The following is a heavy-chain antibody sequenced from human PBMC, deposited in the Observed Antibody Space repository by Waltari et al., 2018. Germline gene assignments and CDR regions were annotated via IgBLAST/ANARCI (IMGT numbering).Heavy chain of an antibody. D-gene: IGHD3-22*01. CDR3: ARGRNYYDSSGYGNYFDY. CDR1: GYTFTSYD. CDR2: MNPNSGNT. J-gene: IGHJ4*02. V-gene: IGHV1-8*01. Sequence: QVQLVQSGAEVKKPGASVKVSCKASGYTFTSYDINWVRQATGQGLEWMGWMNPNSGNTGYAQKFQGRVTMTRNTSRSTAYMELSSLRSEDTAVYYCARGRNYYDSSGYGNYFDYWGQGTLVTVSS.